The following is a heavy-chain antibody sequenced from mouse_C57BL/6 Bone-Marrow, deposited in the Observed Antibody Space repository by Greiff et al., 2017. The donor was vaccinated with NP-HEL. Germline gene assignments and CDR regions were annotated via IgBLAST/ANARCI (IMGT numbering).Heavy chain of an antibody. CDR1: GFTFSSYG. Sequence: EVKLMESGGDLVKPGGSLKLSCAASGFTFSSYGMSWVRQTPDKRLEWVATISSGGSYTYYLDSVKGRFTISRDNAKNTLYLQMGILKSVDTAMYYCASRYSSWFAYWGQGTLVTVSA. D-gene: IGHD2-12*01. J-gene: IGHJ3*01. CDR3: ASRYSSWFAY. CDR2: ISSGGSYT. V-gene: IGHV5-6*02.